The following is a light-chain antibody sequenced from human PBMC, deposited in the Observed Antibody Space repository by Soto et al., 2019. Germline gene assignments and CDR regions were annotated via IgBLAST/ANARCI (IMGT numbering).Light chain of an antibody. CDR1: QSVTRSY. J-gene: IGKJ2*01. CDR3: QQFGGSPPYT. Sequence: EMVLTQSPGTLSLSPGERATLSCRASQSVTRSYLAWYQQKAGQAPRLIIHGVSTRATGIPDRFSGSGSGTDFTLTISRREPEDFAVYYCQQFGGSPPYTFGQGTKVEFK. V-gene: IGKV3-20*01. CDR2: GVS.